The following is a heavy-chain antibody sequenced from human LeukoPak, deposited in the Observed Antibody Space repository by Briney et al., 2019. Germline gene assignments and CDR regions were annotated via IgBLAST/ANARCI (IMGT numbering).Heavy chain of an antibody. CDR1: GYTFTSYD. D-gene: IGHD3-10*01. V-gene: IGHV1-8*01. J-gene: IGHJ5*02. CDR2: MNPNSGNT. CDR3: ARVEYYYGSGSYNWFDP. Sequence: ASVKVSCKASGYTFTSYDINWVRQATGQGLEWMGWMNPNSGNTGYAQKFQGRVTMTRNTSISTAYMGLSSLRSEDTAVYYCARVEYYYGSGSYNWFDPWGQRTLVTVSS.